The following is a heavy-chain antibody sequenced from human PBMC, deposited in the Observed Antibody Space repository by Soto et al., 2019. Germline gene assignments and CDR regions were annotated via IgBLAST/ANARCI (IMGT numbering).Heavy chain of an antibody. CDR2: SYYSGST. CDR1: GGSVSSGSYY. V-gene: IGHV4-61*01. CDR3: ARGALYDTTPFDY. D-gene: IGHD3-9*01. Sequence: PSETLSLTCTVSGGSVSSGSYYWSWIRQPPGKGLEWIGYSYYSGSTNYNPSLKSRVTIXXXTXXXXXSLXLXXVTXADTAVYYCARGALYDTTPFDYWGQGTLVTVSS. J-gene: IGHJ4*02.